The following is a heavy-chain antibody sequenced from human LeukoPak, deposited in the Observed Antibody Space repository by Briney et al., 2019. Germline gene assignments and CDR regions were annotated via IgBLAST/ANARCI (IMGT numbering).Heavy chain of an antibody. D-gene: IGHD3-10*01. J-gene: IGHJ4*02. V-gene: IGHV3-21*01. CDR3: AREAYGSGNYPFDY. Sequence: GGSLRLSCYASGLTFTKYYMNWVRQAPGKGLEWVSSITSNSANIYYADSVKGRFTISRDNAKNSLYLQMNSLRVEDTAVYYCAREAYGSGNYPFDYWGQGTLVTVSS. CDR1: GLTFTKYY. CDR2: ITSNSANI.